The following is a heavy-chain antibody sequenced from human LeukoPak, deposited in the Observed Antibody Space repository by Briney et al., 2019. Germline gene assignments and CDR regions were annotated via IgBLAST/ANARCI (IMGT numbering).Heavy chain of an antibody. CDR2: ISWNSGSI. J-gene: IGHJ4*02. CDR1: GFTLVDYA. Sequence: GGSRGLSWAASGFTLVDYAMPWVGQAPGKGLEGVSGISWNSGSIGYADSVKGRFTISRDNAKNSLYLQMNSLRAEDTALYYCAKDIGGRYDPGYWGQGTLVTVSS. CDR3: AKDIGGRYDPGY. D-gene: IGHD2-15*01. V-gene: IGHV3-9*01.